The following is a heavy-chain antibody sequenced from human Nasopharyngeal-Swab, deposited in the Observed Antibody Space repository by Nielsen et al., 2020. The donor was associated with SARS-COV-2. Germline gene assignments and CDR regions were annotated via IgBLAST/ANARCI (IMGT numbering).Heavy chain of an antibody. CDR2: IKQDGSEK. D-gene: IGHD2-2*01. CDR3: VRDMRGAYAFDI. Sequence: GGSLRLSCAASGFTFSSYWMSWARQAPGKGLEWVANIKQDGSEKYYVDSVKGRFTISRDNSKITLDLQMNSLRVEDTAVYYCVRDMRGAYAFDIWGQGTMVTVSS. CDR1: GFTFSSYW. J-gene: IGHJ3*02. V-gene: IGHV3-7*04.